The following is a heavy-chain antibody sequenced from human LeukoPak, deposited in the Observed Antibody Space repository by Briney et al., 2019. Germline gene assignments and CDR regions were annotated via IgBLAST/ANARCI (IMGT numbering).Heavy chain of an antibody. Sequence: GGSLRLSCAASGFTFSSYSMNWVRQAPGKGLEWVSSISSSSSYIYYADSVKGRFTISRDNAKNTLYLQMNSLRAEDTAVYYCVRDPRFSESFDYWGQGALVTVSS. J-gene: IGHJ4*02. CDR2: ISSSSSYI. V-gene: IGHV3-21*01. D-gene: IGHD6-25*01. CDR1: GFTFSSYS. CDR3: VRDPRFSESFDY.